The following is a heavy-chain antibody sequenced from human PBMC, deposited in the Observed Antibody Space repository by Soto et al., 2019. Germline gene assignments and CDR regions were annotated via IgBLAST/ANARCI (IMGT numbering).Heavy chain of an antibody. Sequence: EMRLVESGGGLVQPGGSLRLSCAASGFTFSDYPMEWVSQAPGKGLEWIGRARIDPPARTSQHAASVRGRFITSRDDSENSLYLQMNSLKTEDTAVYYCVGSLQYWGQGTLVTVSS. D-gene: IGHD6-13*01. J-gene: IGHJ4*02. CDR2: ARIDPPARTS. CDR3: VGSLQY. V-gene: IGHV3-72*01. CDR1: GFTFSDYP.